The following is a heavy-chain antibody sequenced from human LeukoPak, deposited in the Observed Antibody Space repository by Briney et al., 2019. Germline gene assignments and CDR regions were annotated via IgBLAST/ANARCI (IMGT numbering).Heavy chain of an antibody. Sequence: GASVKVSCKASGGTFSSYAISWVRQAPGQGLEWMGGIIPIFGTANYAQKFQGRVTITADESTSTAYMELSSLGSEDTAVYYCARESGHQHRTFDYWGQGTLVTVSS. J-gene: IGHJ4*02. CDR1: GGTFSSYA. CDR3: ARESGHQHRTFDY. V-gene: IGHV1-69*13. CDR2: IIPIFGTA. D-gene: IGHD3/OR15-3a*01.